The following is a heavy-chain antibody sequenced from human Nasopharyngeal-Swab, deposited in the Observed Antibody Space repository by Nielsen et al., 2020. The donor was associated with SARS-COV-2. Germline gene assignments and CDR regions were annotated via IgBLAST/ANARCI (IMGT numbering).Heavy chain of an antibody. Sequence: RQAPGKGLEWIGSIYYSGSTYCNPPLKSRVTISVDTSKNQFSLNLSSVTAADTAVYYCARHEGHEDYFDYWGQGTLVTVSS. J-gene: IGHJ4*02. CDR2: IYYSGST. CDR3: ARHEGHEDYFDY. V-gene: IGHV4-39*01.